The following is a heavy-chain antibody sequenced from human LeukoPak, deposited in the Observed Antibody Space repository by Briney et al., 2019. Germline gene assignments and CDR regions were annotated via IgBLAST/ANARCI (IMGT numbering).Heavy chain of an antibody. CDR3: ARDFSYGESTPTGY. CDR1: GFTFSSYG. CDR2: IWYDGSNK. D-gene: IGHD1-26*01. J-gene: IGHJ4*02. V-gene: IGHV3-33*01. Sequence: GRSLRLSCAASGFTFSSYGMHWVRQAPGKGLEWVAVIWYDGSNKYYADSVKGRFTISRDNSKNTLYLQMNSLRAEDTAVYYCARDFSYGESTPTGYWGQGTLVTVSS.